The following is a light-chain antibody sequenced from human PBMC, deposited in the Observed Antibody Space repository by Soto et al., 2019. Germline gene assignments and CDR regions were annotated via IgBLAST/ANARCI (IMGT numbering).Light chain of an antibody. CDR2: DAS. J-gene: IGKJ1*01. V-gene: IGKV3-11*01. CDR3: QQRSNWPLT. CDR1: QSVGTY. Sequence: EIVLTQSPATLSLSPGERATLSCRASQSVGTYFAWYQQKPGQAPRLLIYDASNRATGIPARFSGSGSGTDFTLTISSREPEDFAVYYCQQRSNWPLTCGQGTKVEIK.